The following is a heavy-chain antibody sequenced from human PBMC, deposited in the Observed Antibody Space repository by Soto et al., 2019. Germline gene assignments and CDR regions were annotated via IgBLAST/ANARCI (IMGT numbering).Heavy chain of an antibody. J-gene: IGHJ3*02. CDR3: ARDSGYDYNAFDI. Sequence: ASVKVSCKASGYTFTGYYMHWVRQAPGQGLEWMGWINPNSGGTNYAQKFQGWVTMTRDTSISTAYMELSRLRSDDTAVYYCARDSGYDYNAFDIWGQGTMFTVSS. CDR2: INPNSGGT. D-gene: IGHD5-12*01. CDR1: GYTFTGYY. V-gene: IGHV1-2*04.